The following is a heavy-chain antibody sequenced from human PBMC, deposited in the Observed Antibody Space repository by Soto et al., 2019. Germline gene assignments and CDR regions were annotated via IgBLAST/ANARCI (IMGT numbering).Heavy chain of an antibody. CDR1: GYSIASGYY. Sequence: SETLSLTCAVSGYSIASGYYWAWIRQPPGKGLEWIGSIYHAGSVYYNPSLNSRVAMSLNTSDNHFSLKLTSVTAADTAVYGCGRTFVYDDMDVLGQGTTVAVSS. J-gene: IGHJ6*02. CDR3: GRTFVYDDMDV. V-gene: IGHV4-38-2*01. CDR2: IYHAGSV.